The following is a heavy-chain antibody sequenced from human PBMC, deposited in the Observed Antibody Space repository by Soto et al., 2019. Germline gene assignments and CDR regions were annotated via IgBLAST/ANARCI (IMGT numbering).Heavy chain of an antibody. CDR3: ARDVDTAMAVYFDY. Sequence: ASVKVSCKASGYTFTGCYMHWVRQAPGQGLEWMGWINPNSGGTNYAQKFQGWVTITGDTSISTAYMELSSLRSEDTAVYYCARDVDTAMAVYFDYWGQGTLVTVSS. D-gene: IGHD5-18*01. CDR2: INPNSGGT. J-gene: IGHJ4*02. V-gene: IGHV1-2*04. CDR1: GYTFTGCY.